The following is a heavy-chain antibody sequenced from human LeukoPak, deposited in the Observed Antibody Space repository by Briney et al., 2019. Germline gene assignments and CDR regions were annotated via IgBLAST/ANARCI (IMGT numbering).Heavy chain of an antibody. CDR1: GYTFTSYG. Sequence: ASVKVSCKASGYTFTSYGISWVRQAPGQGLEWMGWISAYNGNTNYAQKLQGRVTMTRDTSTSTVYMELSSLRSEDTAVYYCATTLTGTPVDYWGQGTLVTVSS. J-gene: IGHJ4*02. CDR2: ISAYNGNT. CDR3: ATTLTGTPVDY. V-gene: IGHV1-18*01. D-gene: IGHD1/OR15-1a*01.